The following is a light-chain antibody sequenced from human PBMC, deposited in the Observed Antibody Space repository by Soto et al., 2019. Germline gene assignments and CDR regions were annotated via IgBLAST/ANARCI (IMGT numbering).Light chain of an antibody. CDR2: EVR. V-gene: IGLV2-14*01. CDR3: SSYTDSATRV. CDR1: NSDVGGYDY. Sequence: QSALTQPASVSGSPGQSITISCTGTNSDVGGYDYVSWYQQYPGKAPKVIIYEVRKRPSGISNRFSGSKSGNMASLTISGLQAVGEADYYCSSYTDSATRVFGTGTKVTDL. J-gene: IGLJ1*01.